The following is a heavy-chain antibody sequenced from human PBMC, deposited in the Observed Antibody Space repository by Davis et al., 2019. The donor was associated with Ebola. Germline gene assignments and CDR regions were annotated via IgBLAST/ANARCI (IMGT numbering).Heavy chain of an antibody. CDR1: GGSISSSSYY. Sequence: SETLSLTCTVSGGSISSSSYYWSWIRQPPGTGLEWIGYIYYSGSTNYNPSLKSRVTISVDTSKNQFSLKLSSVTAADTAVYYYARLGGYCSSSRCSDYYYYGMDVWGQGTTVTVSS. J-gene: IGHJ6*02. CDR2: IYYSGST. CDR3: ARLGGYCSSSRCSDYYYYGMDV. D-gene: IGHD2-2*01. V-gene: IGHV4-61*05.